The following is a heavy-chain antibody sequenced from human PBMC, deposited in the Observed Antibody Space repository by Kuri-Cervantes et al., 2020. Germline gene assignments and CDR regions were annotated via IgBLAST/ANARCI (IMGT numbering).Heavy chain of an antibody. D-gene: IGHD3-3*01. CDR3: ARVKDDFWSALIGMDV. J-gene: IGHJ6*02. Sequence: ASVKVSCKASGYTFTSYGISWVRQAPGQGLEWMGWISAYNGNTNYAQKPQGRVTMTTDTSTSTAYMELRSLRSDDTSVYYCARVKDDFWSALIGMDVWGQGTTVTVSS. V-gene: IGHV1-18*01. CDR2: ISAYNGNT. CDR1: GYTFTSYG.